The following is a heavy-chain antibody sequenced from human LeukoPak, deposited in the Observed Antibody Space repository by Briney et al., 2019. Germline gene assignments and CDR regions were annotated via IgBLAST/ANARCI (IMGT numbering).Heavy chain of an antibody. CDR3: ATDSSGYYYFDY. J-gene: IGHJ4*02. CDR1: GGTFSSYA. D-gene: IGHD3-22*01. Sequence: PVKVSCKASGGTFSSYAISWVRQAPGQGLEWMGGIIPIFGTANYAQKFQGRVTITADESTSTAYMELSSLRSEDTAVYYCATDSSGYYYFDYWGQGTLVTVSS. CDR2: IIPIFGTA. V-gene: IGHV1-69*13.